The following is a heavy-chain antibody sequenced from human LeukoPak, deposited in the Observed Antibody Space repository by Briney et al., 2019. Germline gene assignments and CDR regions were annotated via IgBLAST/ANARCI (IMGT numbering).Heavy chain of an antibody. V-gene: IGHV3-30*04. CDR3: AMNWFGESTNWFDP. J-gene: IGHJ5*02. CDR2: ISYDGRNK. CDR1: GFTFSSYA. Sequence: GGSLRLSCAASGFTFSSYAMHWVRQAPGKGLEWVAVISYDGRNKNYADSVKGRFTISRDNSKNTLYLQMNSLRAEDTAMYYCAMNWFGESTNWFDPWGQGTLVTVSS. D-gene: IGHD3-10*01.